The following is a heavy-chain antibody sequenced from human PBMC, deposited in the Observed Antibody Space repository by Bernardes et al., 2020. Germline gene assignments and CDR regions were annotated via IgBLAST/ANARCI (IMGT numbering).Heavy chain of an antibody. D-gene: IGHD2-8*01. V-gene: IGHV3-7*04. CDR3: ARGRGVSAFDI. Sequence: GGSLRVSCASSGFTFRSCWMHWVRQGPGKGLEWVANIKQDGSEKYYVESVKGRFAISRDKAKKSLYLQMNSLRPEDTAVYYCARGRGVSAFDIWGQGTMVTVSS. J-gene: IGHJ3*02. CDR2: IKQDGSEK. CDR1: GFTFRSCW.